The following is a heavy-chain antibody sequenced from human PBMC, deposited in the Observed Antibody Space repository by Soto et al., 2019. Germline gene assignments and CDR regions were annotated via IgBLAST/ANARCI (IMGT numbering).Heavy chain of an antibody. Sequence: QVQLVQSGAEVKKPGSSVKVSCKASGGTFSSYTISWVRQAPGQGLEWMGRIIPILGIANYAQKFQGRVTITADKSTSTAYMELSSLRSEDTAVYYCARDASNYDYIWGSYRYSMADYWAQGTLVTVSS. V-gene: IGHV1-69*08. CDR2: IIPILGIA. J-gene: IGHJ4*02. CDR3: ARDASNYDYIWGSYRYSMADY. CDR1: GGTFSSYT. D-gene: IGHD3-16*02.